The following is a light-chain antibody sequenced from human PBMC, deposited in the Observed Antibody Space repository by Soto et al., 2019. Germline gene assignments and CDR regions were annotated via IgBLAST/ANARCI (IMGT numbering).Light chain of an antibody. J-gene: IGKJ1*01. CDR1: QGISSY. Sequence: IQLTQSPSFLSASVGDRVIITCRASQGISSYLAWYQQKPGKAPKLLIYAASTLQSGVPSRFSGSGSGTEFTRTISSLQPEDFATYYCQQLNSYPRTFGQGTKVEIK. V-gene: IGKV1-9*01. CDR3: QQLNSYPRT. CDR2: AAS.